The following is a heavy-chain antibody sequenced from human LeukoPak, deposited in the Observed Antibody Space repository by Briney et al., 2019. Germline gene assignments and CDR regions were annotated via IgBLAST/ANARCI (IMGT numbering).Heavy chain of an antibody. CDR1: GFTFSSYG. CDR3: ARDRLTGDNFDY. V-gene: IGHV3-33*01. D-gene: IGHD7-27*01. J-gene: IGHJ4*02. Sequence: QAGGSLRLSCAASGFTFSSYGMHWVRQAPGKGLEWVAVIWYDGSNKYYADSVKGRFTISRDNSKNTLYLQMNSLRAEDTAVYYCARDRLTGDNFDYWGQGTLVTVSS. CDR2: IWYDGSNK.